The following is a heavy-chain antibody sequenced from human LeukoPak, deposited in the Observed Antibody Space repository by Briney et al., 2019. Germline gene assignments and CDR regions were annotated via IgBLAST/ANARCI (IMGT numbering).Heavy chain of an antibody. V-gene: IGHV3-48*04. D-gene: IGHD3-10*01. CDR2: ISSSGSTI. CDR1: GFTFSSYT. CDR3: ARSMVRGVMPVDY. Sequence: GGSLRLSCAASGFTFSSYTMNWVRQAPGKGLEWVSYISSSGSTIYYADSVKGRFTISRDNAKNSLYLQMNSLRAEDTAVYYCARSMVRGVMPVDYWGQGTLVTVSS. J-gene: IGHJ4*02.